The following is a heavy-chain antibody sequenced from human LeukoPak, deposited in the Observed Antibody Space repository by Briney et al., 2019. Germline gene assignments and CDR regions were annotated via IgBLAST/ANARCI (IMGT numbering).Heavy chain of an antibody. CDR2: IFYSGTT. V-gene: IGHV4-39*01. CDR3: ARLSNHGGHSGFGY. CDR1: GGATSSRNYY. J-gene: IGHJ4*02. D-gene: IGHD4-23*01. Sequence: SGTLSLTYTVSGGATSSRNYYWAWIRQPPGKGLEWMGSIFYSGTTHYNPSLKSRVTISIDTSKNQIPLKLSSVSAADTSVYYCARLSNHGGHSGFGYWGQGTLVTVSS.